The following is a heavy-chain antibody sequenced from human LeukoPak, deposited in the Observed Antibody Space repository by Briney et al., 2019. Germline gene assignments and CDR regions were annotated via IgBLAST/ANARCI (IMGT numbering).Heavy chain of an antibody. CDR3: ARGDYDSNGYYLD. Sequence: GGSLRLSCAASGFTFSSSAMSWVRQAPGKGLEWVSAISNNGGYTYYADSVKGRFTISRDNAKNSLYLQMNSLGAEDTAVYYCARGDYDSNGYYLDWGQGTLVTVSS. V-gene: IGHV3-21*01. J-gene: IGHJ4*02. CDR2: ISNNGGYT. D-gene: IGHD3-22*01. CDR1: GFTFSSSA.